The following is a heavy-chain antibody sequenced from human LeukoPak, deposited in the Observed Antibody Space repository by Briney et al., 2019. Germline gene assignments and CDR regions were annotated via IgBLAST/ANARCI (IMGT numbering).Heavy chain of an antibody. CDR2: IYYSGST. D-gene: IGHD5-24*01. CDR1: GGSISSSTYY. Sequence: SETLSLTCTVSGGSISSSTYYWGWIRQPPGKGLEWIGSIYYSGSTYYNPSLKSRVTISVDTSKNQFSLKLSSVTAADTAVYYCAREMATIGTDYWGRGTLVTVSS. J-gene: IGHJ4*02. CDR3: AREMATIGTDY. V-gene: IGHV4-39*01.